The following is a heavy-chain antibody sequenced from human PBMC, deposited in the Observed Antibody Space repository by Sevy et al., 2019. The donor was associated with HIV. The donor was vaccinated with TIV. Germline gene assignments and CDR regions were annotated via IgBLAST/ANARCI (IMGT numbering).Heavy chain of an antibody. Sequence: ASVKVSCKTSGYTFTSYIISWVQQAPGQGLEWMGWISPLNGDTKYVQKFQGRVTMSIDTSTSTAYMDLRSLRSDDTAVYYCARGYCTGGSCSPGGFWGQGTLVTVSS. CDR2: ISPLNGDT. D-gene: IGHD2-15*01. CDR3: ARGYCTGGSCSPGGF. J-gene: IGHJ4*02. CDR1: GYTFTSYI. V-gene: IGHV1-18*01.